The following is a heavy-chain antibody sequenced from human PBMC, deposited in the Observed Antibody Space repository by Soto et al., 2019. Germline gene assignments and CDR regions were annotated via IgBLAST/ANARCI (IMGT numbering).Heavy chain of an antibody. CDR2: INPNSGVT. J-gene: IGHJ6*03. D-gene: IGHD5-12*01. V-gene: IGHV1-2*04. CDR1: GDRFTDYY. Sequence: QVQLVQSGAEVKEPGASVTVSCRASGDRFTDYYMHWVRQAPGQGLEWMGWINPNSGVTKYAQKFQGWVTMTRYTSIRTVYMQLSRLGFDDPAIYYCARESGGATATLDYYYFYMDVWGTGTTVTVSS. CDR3: ARESGGATATLDYYYFYMDV.